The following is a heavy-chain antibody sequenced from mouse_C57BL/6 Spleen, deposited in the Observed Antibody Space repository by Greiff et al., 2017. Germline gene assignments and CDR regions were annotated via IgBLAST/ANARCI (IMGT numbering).Heavy chain of an antibody. CDR1: GYTFTSYW. CDR2: INPTNGGT. V-gene: IGHV1-53*01. D-gene: IGHD1-1*01. J-gene: IGHJ1*03. Sequence: QVQLQQPGTELVKPGASVKLSCKASGYTFTSYWMHWVKQRPGQGLEWIGNINPTNGGTNYNEKFKSKATLTVDKSSSTAYMQLSSLTSEDSAVYYCARPNYYGSSYWYVEGWGTGTTVTVSA. CDR3: ARPNYYGSSYWYVEG.